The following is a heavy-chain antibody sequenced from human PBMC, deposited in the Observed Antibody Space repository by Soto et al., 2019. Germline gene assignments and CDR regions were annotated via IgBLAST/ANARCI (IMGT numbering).Heavy chain of an antibody. CDR2: ISAYNGNT. V-gene: IGHV1-18*01. J-gene: IGHJ6*02. Sequence: ASVKVSCKASGYTFTSYGISWVRQAPGQGLEWMGWISAYNGNTNYAQKLQGRVTMTTDTSTSTAYMELSSLRSDDTAVYYCARSVYYDFWSGYKNEYYYYGMDVWGQGTTVTVSS. CDR1: GYTFTSYG. D-gene: IGHD3-3*01. CDR3: ARSVYYDFWSGYKNEYYYYGMDV.